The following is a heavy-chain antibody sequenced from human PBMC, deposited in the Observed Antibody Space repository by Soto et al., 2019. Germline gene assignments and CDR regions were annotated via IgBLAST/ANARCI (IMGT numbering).Heavy chain of an antibody. Sequence: QVPLVESGGGVVQPGRSLRLSCAASGFTCSSYGMHWVRQAPGKGLVWVAVISYDGSNKYYADSVKGRFTISRDNSKNPLSLQMHSVRSEDTAVYYCAKDRRKVVVAAPFDYWGQGTLVTVPS. J-gene: IGHJ4*02. D-gene: IGHD2-15*01. V-gene: IGHV3-30*18. CDR1: GFTCSSYG. CDR3: AKDRRKVVVAAPFDY. CDR2: ISYDGSNK.